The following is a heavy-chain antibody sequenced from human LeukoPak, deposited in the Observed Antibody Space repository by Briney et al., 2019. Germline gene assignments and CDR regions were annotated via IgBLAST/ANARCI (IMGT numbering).Heavy chain of an antibody. CDR2: MNPNNGGT. J-gene: IGHJ6*02. CDR1: GYTFTIYD. V-gene: IGHV1-8*01. D-gene: IGHD3-3*01. Sequence: ASVKVSCKASGYTFTIYDIIWVRQAPGQGREWVGWMNPNNGGTVYAQKFQGRVTMTRDTSTATLYMELNSLRSEDTAVYYCARGAIFGVTPRGYGMDVWGQGTTVTVSS. CDR3: ARGAIFGVTPRGYGMDV.